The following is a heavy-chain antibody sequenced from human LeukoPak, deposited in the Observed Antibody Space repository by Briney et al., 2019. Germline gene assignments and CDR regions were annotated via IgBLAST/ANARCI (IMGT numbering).Heavy chain of an antibody. CDR3: VRGGAYFPD. J-gene: IGHJ4*02. D-gene: IGHD3-16*01. Sequence: GGSLRLSCAASGFSFNTFWMSWVRQAPGKGLEWVAHIKHDGSERYYVDSVKGRFTISRDSAKSSLFLQLNTLRPEDTAVYYCVRGGAYFPDWGQGTLVTVSS. CDR1: GFSFNTFW. V-gene: IGHV3-7*03. CDR2: IKHDGSER.